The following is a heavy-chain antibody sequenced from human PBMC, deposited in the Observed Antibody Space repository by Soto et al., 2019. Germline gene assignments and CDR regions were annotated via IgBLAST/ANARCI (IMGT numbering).Heavy chain of an antibody. D-gene: IGHD2-2*01. CDR2: INPNSGGT. Sequence: GASVKVSCKASAYTFTGYYMHWVRQAPGQGLEWMGWINPNSGGTNYAQKFQGRVTMTRDTSISTAYMELSRLRSDDTAVYYCARGPAAPYYYYGMDVWGQGTTLTVSS. CDR1: AYTFTGYY. J-gene: IGHJ6*02. CDR3: ARGPAAPYYYYGMDV. V-gene: IGHV1-2*02.